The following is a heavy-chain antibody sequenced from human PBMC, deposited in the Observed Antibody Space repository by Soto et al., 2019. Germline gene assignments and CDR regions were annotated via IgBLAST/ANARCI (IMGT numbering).Heavy chain of an antibody. Sequence: VKVSCKASGGTFSSYAISWVRQAPGQGLEWMGGIIPIFGTANYAQKFQGRATITADESTSTAYMELSSLRSEDTAVYYCARDPRSSSWYYFDYWGQGTLVTVSS. CDR3: ARDPRSSSWYYFDY. CDR2: IIPIFGTA. V-gene: IGHV1-69*13. D-gene: IGHD6-13*01. J-gene: IGHJ4*02. CDR1: GGTFSSYA.